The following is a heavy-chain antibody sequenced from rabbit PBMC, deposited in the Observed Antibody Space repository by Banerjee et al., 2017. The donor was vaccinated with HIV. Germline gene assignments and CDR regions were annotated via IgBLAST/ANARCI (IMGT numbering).Heavy chain of an antibody. D-gene: IGHD1-1*01. CDR1: GFTISSSYY. V-gene: IGHV1S40*01. CDR2: IATGDGNT. Sequence: QSLEESGGDLVKPGASLTLTCTASGFTISSSYYMCWVRQAPGKGLEWIGCIATGDGNTYYASWAKGRFTISKTSSTTVTLQMTSLTAADTATYFCAKTPSSSAYYDLWGPGTLVTVS. CDR3: AKTPSSSAYYDL. J-gene: IGHJ5*02.